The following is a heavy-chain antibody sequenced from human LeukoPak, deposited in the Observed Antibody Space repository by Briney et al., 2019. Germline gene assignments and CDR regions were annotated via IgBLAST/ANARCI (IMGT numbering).Heavy chain of an antibody. J-gene: IGHJ4*02. D-gene: IGHD4-11*01. V-gene: IGHV3-74*01. CDR2: INTDGSST. Sequence: PGGSLRLSCAASGFTFSSYWMHWVRRAPGKGLVWVSRINTDGSSTSYADSVKGRFTISRDNAKNTLYLQMNSLRAEDTAVYYCAREATVTDFDYWGQGTLVTVSS. CDR1: GFTFSSYW. CDR3: AREATVTDFDY.